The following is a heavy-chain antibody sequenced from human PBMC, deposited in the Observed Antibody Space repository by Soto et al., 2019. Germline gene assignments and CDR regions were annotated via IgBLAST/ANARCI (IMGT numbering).Heavy chain of an antibody. V-gene: IGHV1-69*06. CDR3: ARGDDFDYYYGVDV. D-gene: IGHD3-16*01. J-gene: IGHJ6*02. CDR2: IVPMFGTS. CDR1: GGTFSNHA. Sequence: QVQLVQSGAEVKKPGSSVKVSCKASGGTFSNHAISWVRQARGQGLEWMGGIVPMFGTSNYAQKFQGRVTTTADKSTNTAYMELSSLTSEDTAVYYCARGDDFDYYYGVDVWGQGTTVTVSS.